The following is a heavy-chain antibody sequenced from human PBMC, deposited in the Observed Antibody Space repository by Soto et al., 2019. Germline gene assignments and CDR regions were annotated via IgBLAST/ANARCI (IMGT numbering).Heavy chain of an antibody. Sequence: EVQLVESGGGLVKPGGSLRLSCAASGFTFSSYSMNWVRQAPGKGLEWVSSISSSSGYLNYAEAVKGRFTISRDNAKNSLYLQMNSLRAEDTAVYYCARESGSYYRARYAFDIWGQGTMVTVSS. CDR3: ARESGSYYRARYAFDI. D-gene: IGHD1-26*01. J-gene: IGHJ3*02. CDR1: GFTFSSYS. CDR2: ISSSSGYL. V-gene: IGHV3-21*01.